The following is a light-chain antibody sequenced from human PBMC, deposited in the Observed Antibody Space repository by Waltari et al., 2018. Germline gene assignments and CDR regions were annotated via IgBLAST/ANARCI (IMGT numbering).Light chain of an antibody. J-gene: IGKJ2*01. CDR1: QSVTSS. Sequence: ETVLTQSPATLSVSPGERATLSCRASQSVTSSLAWYQQKPGQAPRLLIYTASTRATGIPARFSGSGSGTEFTLTISSLQSEDFAVYYCQQYHDWPPYTFGQGTKLEIK. CDR3: QQYHDWPPYT. CDR2: TAS. V-gene: IGKV3-15*01.